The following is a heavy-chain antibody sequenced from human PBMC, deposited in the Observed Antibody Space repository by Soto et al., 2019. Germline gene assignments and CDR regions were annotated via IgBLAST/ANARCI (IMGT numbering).Heavy chain of an antibody. V-gene: IGHV1-18*01. CDR2: ISAYNGNT. CDR3: ARDVDIVATIVLAFDI. Sequence: ASVKVSCKASGYTFTSYGISWPRQAPGQGLEWMGWISAYNGNTNYAQKLQGRVTMTTDTSTSTAYMELRSLRSDDTAVYYCARDVDIVATIVLAFDIWGQGTMVTVSS. D-gene: IGHD5-12*01. CDR1: GYTFTSYG. J-gene: IGHJ3*02.